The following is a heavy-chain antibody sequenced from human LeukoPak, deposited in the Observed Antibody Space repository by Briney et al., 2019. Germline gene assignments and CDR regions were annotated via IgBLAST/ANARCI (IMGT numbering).Heavy chain of an antibody. CDR2: ISAYNGNT. CDR1: GYTFTSYG. Sequence: VASVKVSCKASGYTFTSYGISWVRQAPGQGLEWMGWISAYNGNTNYAQKLQGRVTMTTDTSTSTAYMELRSLRSDDTAVYYCARNPTIPNYYDSSGYYYNDYWGQGTLVTVSS. CDR3: ARNPTIPNYYDSSGYYYNDY. D-gene: IGHD3-22*01. V-gene: IGHV1-18*01. J-gene: IGHJ4*02.